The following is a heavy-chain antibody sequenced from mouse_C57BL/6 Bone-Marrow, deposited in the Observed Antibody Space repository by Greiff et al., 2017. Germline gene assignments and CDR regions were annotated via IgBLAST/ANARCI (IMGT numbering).Heavy chain of an antibody. CDR1: GFNIKDDY. V-gene: IGHV14-4*01. J-gene: IGHJ2*01. CDR2: IDPENGDT. D-gene: IGHD6-2*01. CDR3: TTGSLYFDY. Sequence: DVKLQESGAELVRPGASVKLSCTASGFNIKDDYMHWVKQRPEQGLEWIGWIDPENGDTEYASKFQGKATITADTSSNTAYLQLSSLTSEDTAVYYCTTGSLYFDYWGQGTTLTVSS.